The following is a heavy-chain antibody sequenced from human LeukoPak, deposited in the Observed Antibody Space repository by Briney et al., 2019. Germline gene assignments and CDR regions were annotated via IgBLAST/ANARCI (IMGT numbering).Heavy chain of an antibody. V-gene: IGHV4-38-2*02. CDR2: IYHSGST. J-gene: IGHJ4*02. CDR3: ARDPGYSYGYQNYYFDY. Sequence: SETLSLTCTVSGYSISSGYYWGWIRQPPGKGLEWIGSIYHSGSTYYNPSLKSRVTISVDTSKNQFSLKLSSVTAADTAVYYCARDPGYSYGYQNYYFDYWGQGTLVTVSS. D-gene: IGHD5-18*01. CDR1: GYSISSGYY.